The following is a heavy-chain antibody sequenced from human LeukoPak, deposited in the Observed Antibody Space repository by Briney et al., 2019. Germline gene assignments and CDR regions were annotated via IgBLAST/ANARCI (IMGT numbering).Heavy chain of an antibody. CDR2: INPNSGGT. CDR1: GYTFTGYY. CDR3: ARVKVVVVVAATATAIHDNWLDP. D-gene: IGHD2-15*01. Sequence: GASVKVSCKASGYTFTGYYMHWVRQAPGQGLEWMGWINPNSGGTNYAQKFQGRVTMTRDTSISTAYMELSRLRSDDTAVYYCARVKVVVVVAATATAIHDNWLDPWGQGTLVTVSS. V-gene: IGHV1-2*02. J-gene: IGHJ5*02.